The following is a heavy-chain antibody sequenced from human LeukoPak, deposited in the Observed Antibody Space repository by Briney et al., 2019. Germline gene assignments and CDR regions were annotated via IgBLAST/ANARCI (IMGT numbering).Heavy chain of an antibody. CDR2: IISMGSTI. V-gene: IGHV3-11*01. CDR3: ARDITMVRGVEYQLNWFDP. D-gene: IGHD3-10*01. CDR1: GFTFSDYY. Sequence: GGSLRLSCAASGFTFSDYYMSWIRQAPGKGLEWVSYIISMGSTIYYADSVKGRFTISRDNAKNSLYLQMNSVRAEDTAVYYCARDITMVRGVEYQLNWFDPWGQGTLVTVSS. J-gene: IGHJ5*02.